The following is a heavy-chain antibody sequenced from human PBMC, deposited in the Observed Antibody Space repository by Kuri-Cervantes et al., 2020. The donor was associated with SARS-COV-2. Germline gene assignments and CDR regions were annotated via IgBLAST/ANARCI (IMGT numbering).Heavy chain of an antibody. Sequence: GGSLRLSCAASGFTFSSYAMHWVRQAPGKGLEYVSAISSNGGSTYNANSVKGRFTISRDNSKNTLYLQMNSLRAEDTAVYYCARDRGPVVVTANPPIGRGYYYYGMDVWGQGTTVTVSS. V-gene: IGHV3-64*01. CDR1: GFTFSSYA. D-gene: IGHD2-21*02. CDR3: ARDRGPVVVTANPPIGRGYYYYGMDV. CDR2: ISSNGGST. J-gene: IGHJ6*02.